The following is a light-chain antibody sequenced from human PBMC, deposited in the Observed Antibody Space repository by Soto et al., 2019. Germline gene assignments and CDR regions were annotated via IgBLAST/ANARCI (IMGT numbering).Light chain of an antibody. Sequence: DVVMTQSPLSLPVTLGQPASISCRSSQSLVYTDGNTYLSWFQQRPGQSPRRLIYEVSNRDSGVPARFSGSGLDTDFTLNISRVEAEDVGLYYCMQSRHWPPSFGQGTKVEIK. CDR1: QSLVYTDGNTY. V-gene: IGKV2-30*01. J-gene: IGKJ1*01. CDR3: MQSRHWPPS. CDR2: EVS.